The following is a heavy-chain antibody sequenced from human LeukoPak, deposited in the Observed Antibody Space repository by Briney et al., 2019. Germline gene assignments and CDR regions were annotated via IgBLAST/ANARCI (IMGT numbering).Heavy chain of an antibody. Sequence: SETLSLTCAVSGYSISSGYYWGCIRQPPGQGLEWIGSIYHSGNIYYNPSLKSRGTISVYTSKNRISLKLSSVTATDTAVYYCARHYFWSGYYFDYWGQGTLVTVSS. D-gene: IGHD3-3*01. CDR2: IYHSGNI. CDR3: ARHYFWSGYYFDY. CDR1: GYSISSGYY. J-gene: IGHJ4*02. V-gene: IGHV4-38-2*01.